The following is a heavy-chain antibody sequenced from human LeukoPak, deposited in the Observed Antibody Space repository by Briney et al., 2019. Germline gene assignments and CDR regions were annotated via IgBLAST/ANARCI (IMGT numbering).Heavy chain of an antibody. CDR2: IKQDGSEK. CDR1: GFIFSSYW. V-gene: IGHV3-7*01. Sequence: GGSLRLSCAGTGFIFSSYWMSWVRQAPGKGLEWVANIKQDGSEKYYLDSVKGRFTISRDNAKNSLYLQMNSLRAEDTAVYYCARSYDYFDYWGQGTLVTVSS. CDR3: ARSYDYFDY. J-gene: IGHJ4*02. D-gene: IGHD2-15*01.